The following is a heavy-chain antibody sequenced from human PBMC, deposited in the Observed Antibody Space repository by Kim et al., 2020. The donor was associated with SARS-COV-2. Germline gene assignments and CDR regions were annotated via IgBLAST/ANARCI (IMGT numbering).Heavy chain of an antibody. Sequence: YNDYAVSVKSRITINPDTSKNQFSLQLNSVTPEDTAVYYCARDASTGFDYWGQGTLVTVSS. CDR2: YN. V-gene: IGHV6-1*01. J-gene: IGHJ4*02. CDR3: ARDASTGFDY. D-gene: IGHD3-10*01.